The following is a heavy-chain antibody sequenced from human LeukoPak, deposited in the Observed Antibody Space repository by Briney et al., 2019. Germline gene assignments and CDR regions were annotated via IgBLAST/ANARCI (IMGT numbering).Heavy chain of an antibody. CDR2: INTNSGGT. CDR1: VYSFTEWY. CDR3: ARDPPAYSSSWDDY. Sequence: AVNVPCKRSVYSFTEWYILWVRPAPRQGREGMGWINTNSGGTNFAQKFQSRVTMTRDTSISTAYMEPSRLRSDDTAVYYCARDPPAYSSSWDDYWGQGTLVTVSS. D-gene: IGHD6-13*01. V-gene: IGHV1-2*02. J-gene: IGHJ4*02.